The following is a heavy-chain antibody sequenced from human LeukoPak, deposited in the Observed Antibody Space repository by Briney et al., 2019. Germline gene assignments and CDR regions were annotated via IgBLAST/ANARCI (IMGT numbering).Heavy chain of an antibody. CDR1: GFTFSSYA. D-gene: IGHD3-10*01. V-gene: IGHV3-23*01. J-gene: IGHJ5*02. Sequence: GGSLRLSCAASGFTFSSYAMSWVRQAPGKGLEWVSAISGSGGSTYYADSVKSRFTISRDNSKNTLYLQMNSLRAEDTAVYYCAKEQSPWGAYGSGSNNWFDPWGQGTLVTVSS. CDR2: ISGSGGST. CDR3: AKEQSPWGAYGSGSNNWFDP.